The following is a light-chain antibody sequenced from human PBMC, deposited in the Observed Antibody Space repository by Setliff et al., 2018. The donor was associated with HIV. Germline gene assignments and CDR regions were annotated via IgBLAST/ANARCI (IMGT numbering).Light chain of an antibody. V-gene: IGLV2-14*02. CDR2: NVN. J-gene: IGLJ1*01. Sequence: QSALTQPASVSGSPGQSITISCTGTSTDIGSYNLVSWYQQNPGKAPKLMIYNVNNRPSGVSSRFSGSKSGNTASLSISELRAEDETDYYCTSYTGGNTRVFGTGTKVTVL. CDR3: TSYTGGNTRV. CDR1: STDIGSYNL.